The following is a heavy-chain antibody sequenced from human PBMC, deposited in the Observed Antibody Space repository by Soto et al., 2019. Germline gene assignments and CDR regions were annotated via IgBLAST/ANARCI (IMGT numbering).Heavy chain of an antibody. Sequence: ASVKVSCKASGYTFTSYGISWVRQAPGQGLEWMGWISPYNGNTNYPQKLQGRVTMTTDTSASTAYMELRSLRSDDTAIYYCARSWYGRSEARFDPWGQGTLVTLSS. V-gene: IGHV1-18*01. CDR3: ARSWYGRSEARFDP. J-gene: IGHJ5*02. D-gene: IGHD6-13*01. CDR2: ISPYNGNT. CDR1: GYTFTSYG.